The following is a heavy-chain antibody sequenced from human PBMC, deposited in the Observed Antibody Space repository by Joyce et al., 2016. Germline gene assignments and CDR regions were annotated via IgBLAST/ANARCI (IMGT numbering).Heavy chain of an antibody. CDR3: AKVPAPGFDLDSSGLYYFDY. CDR2: ISWNSAAI. CDR1: GFTFDDYA. V-gene: IGHV3-9*01. Sequence: EVQLVESGGGSIQPGRSLRLSCAASGFTFDDYAMHWVRQAPGKGLELVSGISWNSAAIGYADSVKCRFTISRDNAKNSLYLQMNSLRAEDTALYYCAKVPAPGFDLDSSGLYYFDYWGQGTLVTVSS. J-gene: IGHJ4*02. D-gene: IGHD3-22*01.